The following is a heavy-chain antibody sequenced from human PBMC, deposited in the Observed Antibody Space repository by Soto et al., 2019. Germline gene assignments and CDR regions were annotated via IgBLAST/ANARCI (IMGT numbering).Heavy chain of an antibody. Sequence: GGSLRLSCAASGLTFSSYSMNWVRQAPGKGLEWVSSISSSSSYIYYADSVKGRFTISRDNAKNSLYLQMNSLRAEDTAVYYCAREHSSSWPTYYYGMDVWGQGTTVTVSS. J-gene: IGHJ6*02. D-gene: IGHD6-13*01. CDR3: AREHSSSWPTYYYGMDV. CDR2: ISSSSSYI. CDR1: GLTFSSYS. V-gene: IGHV3-21*01.